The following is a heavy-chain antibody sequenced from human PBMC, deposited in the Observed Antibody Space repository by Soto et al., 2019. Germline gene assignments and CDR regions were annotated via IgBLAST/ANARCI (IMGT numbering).Heavy chain of an antibody. J-gene: IGHJ4*02. Sequence: QVQLQESGPGLVKPSETLSLTCTVSGGSVSSGSYYWCWFRQPPGTGLEWIGYIYYSGSTNYNTSLKSRVTISVDTSKNQFSLKLSSVTAADTAVYYCASTSRKNFDYWGQGTLVTVSS. CDR1: GGSVSSGSYY. CDR2: IYYSGST. CDR3: ASTSRKNFDY. V-gene: IGHV4-61*01.